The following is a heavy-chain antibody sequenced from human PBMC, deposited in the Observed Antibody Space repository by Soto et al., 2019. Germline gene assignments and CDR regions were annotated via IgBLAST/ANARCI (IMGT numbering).Heavy chain of an antibody. J-gene: IGHJ4*02. CDR1: GFTFSNYA. CDR3: ARDRVYYYDNSGYYNFDY. D-gene: IGHD3-22*01. V-gene: IGHV3-30-3*01. CDR2: VSDDGSKQ. Sequence: QVQLVESGGGVVQPGRSLRVSCAASGFTFSNYAMHWVRQAPGKGLEWVAVVSDDGSKQFYADSVEGRFTISRDSSKSTLDLPMDNLRDEDTAVYYCARDRVYYYDNSGYYNFDYWGQGTLVTVSS.